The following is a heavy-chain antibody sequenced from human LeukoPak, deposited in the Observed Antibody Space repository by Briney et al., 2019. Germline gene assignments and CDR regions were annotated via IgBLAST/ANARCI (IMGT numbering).Heavy chain of an antibody. CDR1: GYSFTSYW. CDR2: IYPGDSDT. Sequence: GESLKISCQGSGYSFTSYWIGWVRQLPGKGLEWMGIIYPGDSDTRYSPSFQGQVTISADKSISTAYLQWSSLKASDTAMYYCARRDGYYYGSVDPWGQGTLVTVSS. CDR3: ARRDGYYYGSVDP. J-gene: IGHJ5*02. V-gene: IGHV5-51*01. D-gene: IGHD3-10*01.